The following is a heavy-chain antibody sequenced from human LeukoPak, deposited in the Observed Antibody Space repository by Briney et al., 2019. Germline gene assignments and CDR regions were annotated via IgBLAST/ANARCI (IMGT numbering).Heavy chain of an antibody. CDR3: ARVTYDFWSSPTYYMDV. J-gene: IGHJ6*03. CDR2: ISSSSSTI. Sequence: PGGSLRLPCAASGFTFSSYSMNWVRQAPGKGLEWVSYISSSSSTIYYADSVKGRFTISRDNAKNSLYLQMNSLRAEDTAVYYCARVTYDFWSSPTYYMDVWGKGTTVTVSS. V-gene: IGHV3-48*01. D-gene: IGHD3-3*01. CDR1: GFTFSSYS.